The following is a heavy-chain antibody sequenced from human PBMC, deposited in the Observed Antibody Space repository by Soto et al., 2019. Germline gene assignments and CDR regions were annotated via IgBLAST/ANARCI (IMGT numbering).Heavy chain of an antibody. CDR1: GFTLSGYS. CDR2: ISYDGNTQ. CDR3: AKVSRPSRISTPDFDY. J-gene: IGHJ4*02. Sequence: GGSLRLSCAASGFTLSGYSIHWGRQAPGKGLDWVAVISYDGNTQFYGDSVKGRFIVSRDNSRNTLYLQLNNLQAEDTAVYYCAKVSRPSRISTPDFDYWGQGTLVTVSS. V-gene: IGHV3-30-3*01.